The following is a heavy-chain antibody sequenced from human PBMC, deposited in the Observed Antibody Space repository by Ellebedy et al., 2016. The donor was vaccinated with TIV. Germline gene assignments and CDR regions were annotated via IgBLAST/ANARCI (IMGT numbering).Heavy chain of an antibody. Sequence: MPSETLSLTFTVSGGSISSYYWSWIRQPPGKGLEWIGYTYYSGSTNYNPSLKSRVTISVDTSKNQFSLKLSSVTAADTAVYYCARGEVTLYYYGMDVWGQGTTVTVSS. CDR2: TYYSGST. CDR1: GGSISSYY. CDR3: ARGEVTLYYYGMDV. J-gene: IGHJ6*02. V-gene: IGHV4-59*01.